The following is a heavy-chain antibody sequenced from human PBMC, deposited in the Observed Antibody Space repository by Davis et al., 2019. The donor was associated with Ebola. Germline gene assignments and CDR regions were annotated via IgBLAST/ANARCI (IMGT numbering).Heavy chain of an antibody. Sequence: SLKISCAASGFTFDDYAMHWVRQAPGKGLEWVSGISWNSGSIGYADSVKGRFTISRDNAKNSLYLQMNSLRAEDTALYYCATIPLSPYYYGSGSYPPQMDVWGQGTTVTVSS. CDR2: ISWNSGSI. CDR3: ATIPLSPYYYGSGSYPPQMDV. D-gene: IGHD3-10*01. CDR1: GFTFDDYA. V-gene: IGHV3-9*01. J-gene: IGHJ6*02.